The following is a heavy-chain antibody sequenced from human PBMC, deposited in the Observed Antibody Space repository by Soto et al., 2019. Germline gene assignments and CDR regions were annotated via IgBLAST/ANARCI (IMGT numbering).Heavy chain of an antibody. Sequence: GGSLRLSCAASGFTFSSYSMNWVRQAPGKGLEWVSSISSRSSYIYYADSVKGRFTISRDNAKNSLYLQMNSLRAEDTAVYYCASVVDTALQTDYWGQGTLVTVSS. CDR2: ISSRSSYI. D-gene: IGHD5-18*01. CDR1: GFTFSSYS. J-gene: IGHJ4*02. CDR3: ASVVDTALQTDY. V-gene: IGHV3-21*01.